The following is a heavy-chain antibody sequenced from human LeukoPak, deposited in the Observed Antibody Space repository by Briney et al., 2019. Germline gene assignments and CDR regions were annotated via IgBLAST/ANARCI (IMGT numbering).Heavy chain of an antibody. V-gene: IGHV4-39*07. CDR2: IYYSGST. CDR1: GGSISSSSYY. Sequence: PSETLSLTCTVSGGSISSSSYYWGWIRQPPGKGLEWIGSIYYSGSTYYNPSLKSRVTISVDTSKNQFSLKLSSVTAADTAVYYCARMSPPIRSGYDSEAWFDPWGQGTLVTVSS. CDR3: ARMSPPIRSGYDSEAWFDP. D-gene: IGHD5-12*01. J-gene: IGHJ5*02.